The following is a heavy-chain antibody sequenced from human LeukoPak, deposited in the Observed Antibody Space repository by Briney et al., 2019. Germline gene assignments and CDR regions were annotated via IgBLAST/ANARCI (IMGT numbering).Heavy chain of an antibody. V-gene: IGHV1-69*04. D-gene: IGHD5-12*01. CDR2: IIPILGIA. CDR3: ARDNSGYEYYFDY. J-gene: IGHJ4*02. CDR1: GGTFSSYA. Sequence: SVKVSCKASGGTFSSYAISWVRQAPGQGLEWMGRIIPILGIANYAQKFQGRVTITADKSTSTAYMELSSLRSEDTAVYYCARDNSGYEYYFDYWGQGTLVTVSS.